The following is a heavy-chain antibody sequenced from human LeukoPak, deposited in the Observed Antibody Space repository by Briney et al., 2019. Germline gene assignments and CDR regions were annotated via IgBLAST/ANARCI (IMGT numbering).Heavy chain of an antibody. J-gene: IGHJ4*02. CDR2: ITTSGRST. CDR3: AKRGRYYFDQ. Sequence: GGSLRLSCAASGFTFSSYAMSWVRQAPGKGREWVSSITTSGRSTSYADSVRGRFTISRDNSKNTLYLQMNSLRAEDTAVYYCAKRGRYYFDQWGQGTLVTVSS. CDR1: GFTFSSYA. V-gene: IGHV3-23*01.